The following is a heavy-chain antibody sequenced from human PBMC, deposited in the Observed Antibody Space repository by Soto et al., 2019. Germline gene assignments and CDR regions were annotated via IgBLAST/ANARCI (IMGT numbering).Heavy chain of an antibody. CDR1: GFTFSSYA. Sequence: PGGSLRLSCAASGFTFSSYAMSWVRQAPGKGLEWVSAISGSGGSTYYADSVKGRFTISRDNSKNTLYLQMNSLRAEDTAVYYCAKTRNSYCSGGSCPYYFDHWGQGVLVTVSS. J-gene: IGHJ4*02. CDR2: ISGSGGST. D-gene: IGHD2-15*01. V-gene: IGHV3-23*01. CDR3: AKTRNSYCSGGSCPYYFDH.